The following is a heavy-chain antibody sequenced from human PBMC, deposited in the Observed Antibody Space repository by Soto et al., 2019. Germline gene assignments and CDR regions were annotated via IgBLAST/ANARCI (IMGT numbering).Heavy chain of an antibody. CDR2: IYYSGST. CDR3: AREVVVVPAAIPYYGMDV. J-gene: IGHJ6*02. V-gene: IGHV4-31*03. D-gene: IGHD2-2*01. Sequence: QVQLQESGPGLVKPSQTLSLTCTVSGGSISSGGYYWSWIRQHPGKGLEWIGYIYYSGSTYYNPSLKSRVTISVDTSKNQSSLKLSSVPAADTAVYYCAREVVVVPAAIPYYGMDVWGQGTTVTVSS. CDR1: GGSISSGGYY.